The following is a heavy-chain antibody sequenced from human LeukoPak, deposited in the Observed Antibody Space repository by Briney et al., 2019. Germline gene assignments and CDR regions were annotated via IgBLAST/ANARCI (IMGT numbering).Heavy chain of an antibody. Sequence: PSETLSLTCTVSGGSISDYNWNWIRQPAGKGLEWLGRVYSSGITNYNPSLKSRATISVDKSNSQFSLKLTSVTAADTALYYCATSHLVAWLVAFDISGQGTMVTVSS. J-gene: IGHJ3*02. D-gene: IGHD5-12*01. CDR3: ATSHLVAWLVAFDI. CDR1: GGSISDYN. CDR2: VYSSGIT. V-gene: IGHV4-4*07.